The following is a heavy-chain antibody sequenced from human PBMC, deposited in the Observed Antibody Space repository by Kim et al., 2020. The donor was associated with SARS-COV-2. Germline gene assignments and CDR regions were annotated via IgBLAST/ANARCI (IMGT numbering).Heavy chain of an antibody. CDR1: GYTFTSYG. V-gene: IGHV1-18*01. Sequence: ASVKVSCKASGYTFTSYGISWVRQAPGQGLEWMGWISAYNGNTNYAQKLQGRVTMTTDTSTSTAYMELRSLRSDDTAVYYCARDDTGGAYLRVDYYYYGMDVRGQGTTVTVSS. J-gene: IGHJ6*02. CDR2: ISAYNGNT. D-gene: IGHD3-16*01. CDR3: ARDDTGGAYLRVDYYYYGMDV.